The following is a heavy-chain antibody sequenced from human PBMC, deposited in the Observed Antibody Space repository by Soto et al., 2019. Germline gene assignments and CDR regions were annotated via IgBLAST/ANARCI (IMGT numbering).Heavy chain of an antibody. Sequence: GASVKVSCKASGYTFTSYAMHWVRQAPGQRLEWMGWINPNSGGTNYAQKFQGRVTMTRDTSISTAYMELSRLRSDDTAVYYCAREPGIAADIYGMDVWGQGTTVTVSS. CDR1: GYTFTSYA. V-gene: IGHV1-2*02. D-gene: IGHD6-13*01. CDR2: INPNSGGT. J-gene: IGHJ6*02. CDR3: AREPGIAADIYGMDV.